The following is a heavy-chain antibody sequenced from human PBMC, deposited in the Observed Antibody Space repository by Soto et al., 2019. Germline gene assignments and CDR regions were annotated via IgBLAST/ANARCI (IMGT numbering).Heavy chain of an antibody. CDR2: INASIGKT. Sequence: GASVKVSCKASGYTFTSYAMHWVRQAPGQRLEWMGWINASIGKTKYSQKFQGRVTITTDASTSTAYMELSSLRSEDTAVYYCARDPIRCGGDCYSLYWFDPWGQGTLVTVSS. CDR3: ARDPIRCGGDCYSLYWFDP. CDR1: GYTFTSYA. V-gene: IGHV1-3*01. J-gene: IGHJ5*02. D-gene: IGHD2-21*02.